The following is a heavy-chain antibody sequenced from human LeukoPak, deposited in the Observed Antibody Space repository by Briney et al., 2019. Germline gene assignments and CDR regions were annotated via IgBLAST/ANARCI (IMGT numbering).Heavy chain of an antibody. Sequence: SETLSLACTVSGGSISSGGYYWSWIRQHPGKGLEWIGYIYYSGSTYYNPSLKSRVTISVDTSKNQFSLKLSSVTAADTAVYYCATSTVTTMGHYWGQGTLVTVSS. CDR2: IYYSGST. CDR1: GGSISSGGYY. V-gene: IGHV4-31*03. D-gene: IGHD4-17*01. CDR3: ATSTVTTMGHY. J-gene: IGHJ4*02.